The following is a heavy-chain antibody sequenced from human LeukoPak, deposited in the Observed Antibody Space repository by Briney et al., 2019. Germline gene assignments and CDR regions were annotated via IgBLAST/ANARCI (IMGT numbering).Heavy chain of an antibody. D-gene: IGHD2-2*01. J-gene: IGHJ6*02. CDR1: GFTFSDYT. CDR2: ISSGGTYK. CDR3: ARVGCSTISCSGDYYGMDV. Sequence: GGSLRLSCAASGFTFSDYTMNWVRQAPGKGLEWVSSISSGGTYKYYADSVKGRFTISRDNAQNSLYLQMNSLRAEDSSVYYCARVGCSTISCSGDYYGMDVWGQGTTVTVSS. V-gene: IGHV3-21*01.